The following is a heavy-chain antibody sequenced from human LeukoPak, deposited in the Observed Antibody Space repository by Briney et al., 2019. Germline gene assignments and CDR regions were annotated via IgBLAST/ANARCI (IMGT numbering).Heavy chain of an antibody. J-gene: IGHJ3*02. CDR3: TTETPMTTVMGDAFDI. CDR2: IRSNAYGGAT. Sequence: PGGSLRLSCAASGFNFNNAWMNWVRQAPGKGLEWVGRIRSNAYGGATESAAPVTGRFTISRDDSKNTLYLQMNSLKTEDTAVYYCTTETPMTTVMGDAFDIWGQGTMVTVSS. CDR1: GFNFNNAW. V-gene: IGHV3-15*07. D-gene: IGHD4-17*01.